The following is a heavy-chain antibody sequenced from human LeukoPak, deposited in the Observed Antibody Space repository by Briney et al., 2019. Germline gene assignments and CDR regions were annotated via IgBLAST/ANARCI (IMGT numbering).Heavy chain of an antibody. J-gene: IGHJ2*01. Sequence: SVKVSCKASGGTFSSYAISWVRQAPGQGLEWMGGIIPIFGTANYAQKFRGRVTITTDESTSTAYMELSSLRSEDTAVYYCATSLRLGELSLSNWYFDLWGRGTLVTVSS. CDR1: GGTFSSYA. D-gene: IGHD3-16*02. V-gene: IGHV1-69*05. CDR2: IIPIFGTA. CDR3: ATSLRLGELSLSNWYFDL.